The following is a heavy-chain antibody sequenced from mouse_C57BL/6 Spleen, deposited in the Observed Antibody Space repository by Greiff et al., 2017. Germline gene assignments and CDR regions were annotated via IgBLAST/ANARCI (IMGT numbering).Heavy chain of an antibody. CDR3: AREPTGYYFDY. CDR2: IYPGDGDT. CDR1: GYAFSSSW. V-gene: IGHV1-82*01. Sequence: QVQLKESGPELVKPGASVKISCKASGYAFSSSWMNWVKHRPGKGLEWIGRIYPGDGDTNYNGKFKGKATLTADKSSSTAYMQLSSLTSEDSAVYFCAREPTGYYFDYWGQGTTLTVSS. J-gene: IGHJ2*01.